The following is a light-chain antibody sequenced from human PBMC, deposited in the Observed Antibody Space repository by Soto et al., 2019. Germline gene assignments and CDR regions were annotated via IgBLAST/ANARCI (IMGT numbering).Light chain of an antibody. CDR2: GAS. Sequence: EIVMTQLPATLSVSPGERATVSCRASQSVRSNLAGYQQQPGQAPTLLIYGASTRATGIPARFSGSGSGTAFTPPTSSLQSADFAVYYCQQYNNWPPRTFGQGTKVDIK. CDR1: QSVRSN. CDR3: QQYNNWPPRT. V-gene: IGKV3-15*01. J-gene: IGKJ1*01.